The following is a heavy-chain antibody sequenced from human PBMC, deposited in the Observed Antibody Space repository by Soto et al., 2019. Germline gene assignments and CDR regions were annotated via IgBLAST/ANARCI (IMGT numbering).Heavy chain of an antibody. Sequence: PGGSLRLSCTASGFTFGYYAMSWVRQAPGKGLEWVGFIRSKAYGGTTEYAASVKGRFTISRDDSKSIAYLQMNSLKTEDTAVYYCTRVGQLHYYYYYGMDVWGQGTTVTVSS. V-gene: IGHV3-49*04. J-gene: IGHJ6*02. CDR2: IRSKAYGGTT. CDR1: GFTFGYYA. CDR3: TRVGQLHYYYYYGMDV. D-gene: IGHD6-6*01.